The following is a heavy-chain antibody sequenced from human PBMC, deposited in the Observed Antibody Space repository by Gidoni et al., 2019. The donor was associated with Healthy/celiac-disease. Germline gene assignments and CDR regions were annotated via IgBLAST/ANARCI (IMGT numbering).Heavy chain of an antibody. Sequence: DVQLVQSGAEVQKPGASLRISCQGSGYSFTSYWISWVRQMPGKGLEWLGRMGPSDSYTNYSPSFQGHVTISADKSISTAYLQWSSLKAADTAMYYCARRGTRGVDAFDIWGQGTMVTVSS. V-gene: IGHV5-10-1*03. CDR1: GYSFTSYW. J-gene: IGHJ3*02. CDR2: MGPSDSYT. D-gene: IGHD1-1*01. CDR3: ARRGTRGVDAFDI.